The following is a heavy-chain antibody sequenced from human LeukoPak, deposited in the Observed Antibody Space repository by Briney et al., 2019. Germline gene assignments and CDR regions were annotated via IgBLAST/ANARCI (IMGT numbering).Heavy chain of an antibody. J-gene: IGHJ4*02. CDR1: GFIFGSCG. CDR3: ARDRELRYVDY. Sequence: GRSLRLSCAASGFIFGSCGMHWVRQAPGKGLEWVAFIWYDGTNKYYADSVRGRFTISRDNSENTLYLQMNSLRAEDTAVYYCARDRELRYVDYWGQGSLVTVSS. CDR2: IWYDGTNK. V-gene: IGHV3-33*01. D-gene: IGHD3-9*01.